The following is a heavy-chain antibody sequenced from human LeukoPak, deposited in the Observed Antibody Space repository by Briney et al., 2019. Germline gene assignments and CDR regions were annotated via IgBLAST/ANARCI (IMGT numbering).Heavy chain of an antibody. CDR3: ARAVEGFLEWSPPYYMDV. J-gene: IGHJ6*03. V-gene: IGHV3-21*01. D-gene: IGHD3-3*01. Sequence: DSIQGRFTISRDNAKNSLYLQMNSLGAEDTAVYYCARAVEGFLEWSPPYYMDVWGKGTTVTVSS.